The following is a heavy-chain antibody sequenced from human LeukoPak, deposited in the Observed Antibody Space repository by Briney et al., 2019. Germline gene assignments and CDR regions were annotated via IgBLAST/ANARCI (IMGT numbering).Heavy chain of an antibody. CDR2: INHSGST. CDR3: ARTGRGYDFWSGRPNWFDP. CDR1: GVSFSGYY. J-gene: IGHJ5*02. V-gene: IGHV4-34*01. D-gene: IGHD3-3*01. Sequence: SETLSLTCAVYGVSFSGYYWSWIRQPPGKGLEWIGEINHSGSTNYNPSLKSRVTISVDTSKNQFSLKLSSVTAADTAVYYCARTGRGYDFWSGRPNWFDPWGQGTLVTVSS.